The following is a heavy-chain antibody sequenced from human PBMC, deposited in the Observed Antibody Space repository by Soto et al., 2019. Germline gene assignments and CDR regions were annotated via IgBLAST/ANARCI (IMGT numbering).Heavy chain of an antibody. Sequence: QVQLVQSGAKVKKPGSSVKVSCKASGGTFSCYAISWVRQAPGQGLEWMGGIIPIFGTANYAQKFQGRVTITADKSTSPAYMELSSLRSEDTAVYYCARERVYCSGGSCYPGWFDPWGQGTLVTVSS. CDR3: ARERVYCSGGSCYPGWFDP. D-gene: IGHD2-15*01. CDR1: GGTFSCYA. V-gene: IGHV1-69*06. CDR2: IIPIFGTA. J-gene: IGHJ5*02.